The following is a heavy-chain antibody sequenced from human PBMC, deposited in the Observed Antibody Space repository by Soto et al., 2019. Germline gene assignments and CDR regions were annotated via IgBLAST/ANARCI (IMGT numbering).Heavy chain of an antibody. Sequence: QVQLVQSGAEVKKPGASVKVSCKASGYTFTSYAMHWVRQAPGQRLEWMGWINAGNGNTKYSQKFQGRVTITRDTSASTACMELSSLRSEDTAVYYCARGDSSSWYSLVYWGQGTLVTVSS. V-gene: IGHV1-3*01. CDR1: GYTFTSYA. CDR2: INAGNGNT. CDR3: ARGDSSSWYSLVY. J-gene: IGHJ4*02. D-gene: IGHD6-13*01.